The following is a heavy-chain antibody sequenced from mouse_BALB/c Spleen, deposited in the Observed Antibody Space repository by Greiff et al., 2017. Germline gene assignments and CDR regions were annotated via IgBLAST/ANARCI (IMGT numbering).Heavy chain of an antibody. J-gene: IGHJ1*01. CDR2: ISSGGGST. D-gene: IGHD4-1*01. Sequence: EVMLVESGGGLVKPGGSLKLSCAASGFAFSSYDMSWVRQTPEKRLEWVAYISSGGGSTYYPDTVKGRFTISRDNAKNTLYLQMSSLKSEDTAMYYCATGRYFDVWGAGTTVTVSS. CDR3: ATGRYFDV. CDR1: GFAFSSYD. V-gene: IGHV5-12-1*01.